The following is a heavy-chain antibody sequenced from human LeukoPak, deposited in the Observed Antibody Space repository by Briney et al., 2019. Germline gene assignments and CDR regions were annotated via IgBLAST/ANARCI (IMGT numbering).Heavy chain of an antibody. V-gene: IGHV1-8*01. CDR1: GYTFTSCD. CDR2: MNPNSGNT. CDR3: TRGSSGRRDN. Sequence: ASVKVSCKASGYTFTSCDINWVRQATGQGLEWMGWMNPNSGNTGYGQSFQGRITMTRDISIGTAYMELSNLTSEDTEIYYCTRGSSGRRDNWGQGTLVTVSA. D-gene: IGHD6-19*01. J-gene: IGHJ4*02.